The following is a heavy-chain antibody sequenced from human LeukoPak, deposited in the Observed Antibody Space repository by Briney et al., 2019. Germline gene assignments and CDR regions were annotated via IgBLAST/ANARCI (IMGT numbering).Heavy chain of an antibody. Sequence: GGSLRLSCTASGFTFNVYAMHWVRQVPGEGPEWISSISGSRDSIFYADSVKGRFTISRDNAKNSLYLDMNSLRAEDTAVYFCARALVGAAFDTWGQGALVTISS. CDR3: ARALVGAAFDT. D-gene: IGHD1-26*01. CDR1: GFTFNVYA. V-gene: IGHV3-21*04. J-gene: IGHJ4*02. CDR2: ISGSRDSI.